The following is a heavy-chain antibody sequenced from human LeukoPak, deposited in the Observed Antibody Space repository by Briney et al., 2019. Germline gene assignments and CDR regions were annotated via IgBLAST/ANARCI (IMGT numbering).Heavy chain of an antibody. D-gene: IGHD6-19*01. CDR3: ARDVNQWLVRGYYYYMDV. Sequence: GGSLRLSCAASGFTFSSYSMNWVRQAPGKGLEWVSSISSSSSYIYYADSVKGRFTISRGNAKNSLYLQMNSLRAEDTAVYYCARDVNQWLVRGYYYYMDVWGKGTTVTVSS. J-gene: IGHJ6*03. CDR1: GFTFSSYS. CDR2: ISSSSSYI. V-gene: IGHV3-21*01.